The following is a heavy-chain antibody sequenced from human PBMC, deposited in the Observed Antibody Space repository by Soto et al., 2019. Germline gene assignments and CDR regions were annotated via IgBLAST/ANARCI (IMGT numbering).Heavy chain of an antibody. V-gene: IGHV3-66*01. CDR1: GFTVSGNY. J-gene: IGHJ4*02. Sequence: GGSLRLSCAASGFTVSGNYMSWFRQAPGKGLEWVSVIYSGGSTYYADSVKGRFTISRDNSKNTLYLQMNSLRAEDTAVYYCARDLIKFGDNGQYFDNWGQETLVTVSS. CDR2: IYSGGST. D-gene: IGHD3-16*01. CDR3: ARDLIKFGDNGQYFDN.